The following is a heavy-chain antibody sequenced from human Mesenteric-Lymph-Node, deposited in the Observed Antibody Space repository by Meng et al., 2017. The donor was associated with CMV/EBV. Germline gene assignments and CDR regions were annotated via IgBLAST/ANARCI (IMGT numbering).Heavy chain of an antibody. D-gene: IGHD2-2*01. CDR1: GFTFSSYS. CDR2: ISSSSSTI. J-gene: IGHJ6*02. CDR3: ASVGYYYGMDV. V-gene: IGHV3-48*04. Sequence: SCAASGFTFSSYSMNWVRQAPGKGLEWVSYISSSSSTIYYADSVKGRFTISRDNAKNSLYLQMNSLRAEDTAVYYCASVGYYYGMDVWGQGTTVTVSS.